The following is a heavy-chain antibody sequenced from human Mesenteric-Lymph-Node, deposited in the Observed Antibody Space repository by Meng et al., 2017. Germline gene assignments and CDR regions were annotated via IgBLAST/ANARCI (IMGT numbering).Heavy chain of an antibody. V-gene: IGHV4-34*02. Sequence: QAPPTQWGEGLLKAAETLALSCAVYGGSFSGHYWSWIRQPPGKGLEWIGEINHSGSTNYNPSLKSRVTISVDTSKNQFSLKVSSVTAADTAVYYCARGSSDYYNWFDPWGQGTLVTVSS. CDR3: ARGSSDYYNWFDP. D-gene: IGHD3-22*01. J-gene: IGHJ5*02. CDR2: INHSGST. CDR1: GGSFSGHY.